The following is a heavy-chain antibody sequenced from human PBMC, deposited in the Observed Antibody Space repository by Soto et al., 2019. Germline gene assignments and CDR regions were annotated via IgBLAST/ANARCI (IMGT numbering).Heavy chain of an antibody. Sequence: QVQLVQSGAEVQRPGASVKVSCRASGYAFGDYDISWVRQAPGQGLEWMGWMNPNSANTGYAQKFQGRVSMTRDMSISTAYMELSRLRPEATAIYYCARMATYGTLNWFDPWGQGALVTVSS. J-gene: IGHJ5*02. CDR3: ARMATYGTLNWFDP. V-gene: IGHV1-8*01. D-gene: IGHD1-1*01. CDR2: MNPNSANT. CDR1: GYAFGDYD.